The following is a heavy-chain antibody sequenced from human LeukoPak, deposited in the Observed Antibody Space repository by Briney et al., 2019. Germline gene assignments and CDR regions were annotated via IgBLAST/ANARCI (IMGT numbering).Heavy chain of an antibody. Sequence: TSETLSLTCAVYGEPFNGYYWNWIRQSPGKGLEWIGEINHSGSTNYNPSLKSRVTISVDTSKNQFSLKLNSVTAADTAVYYCASRYFCSSTSCYTFDYWGQGTLVTVSS. CDR3: ASRYFCSSTSCYTFDY. J-gene: IGHJ4*02. D-gene: IGHD2-2*02. CDR2: INHSGST. V-gene: IGHV4-34*01. CDR1: GEPFNGYY.